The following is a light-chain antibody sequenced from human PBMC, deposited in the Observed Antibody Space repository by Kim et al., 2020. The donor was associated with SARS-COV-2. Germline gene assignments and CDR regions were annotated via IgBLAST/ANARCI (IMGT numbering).Light chain of an antibody. J-gene: IGKJ4*01. CDR3: QRTYNARLT. CDR2: SAS. Sequence: ASVGDRVTITCRVTQGISSYLNWYRQRPGKVPNLLISSASNLHSGVPSRFSGSGSGTDVALTITSLQPEDVATYYGQRTYNARLTFGGGTKVDIK. V-gene: IGKV1-27*01. CDR1: QGISSY.